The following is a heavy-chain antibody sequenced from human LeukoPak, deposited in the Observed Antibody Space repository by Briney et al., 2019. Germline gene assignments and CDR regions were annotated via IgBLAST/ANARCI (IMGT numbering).Heavy chain of an antibody. Sequence: ASVKVSCKASGYTFTSYDINWVRQATGQGLEWMGWMNPNSGNTGYAQKFQGRVTMTRNTSISTAYMERSSLRSEDTAVYYCARSPYSNRHQGFDPWGQGTLVTVSS. V-gene: IGHV1-8*01. CDR1: GYTFTSYD. D-gene: IGHD6-13*01. CDR3: ARSPYSNRHQGFDP. CDR2: MNPNSGNT. J-gene: IGHJ5*02.